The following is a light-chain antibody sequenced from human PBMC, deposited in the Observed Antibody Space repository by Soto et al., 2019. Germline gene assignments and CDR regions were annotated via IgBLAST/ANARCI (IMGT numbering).Light chain of an antibody. CDR2: GAS. Sequence: DVQMTQSPSSVPASVGDRVTITCRASQNIGNWLAWYQQKAGKVPQLLIYGASSLQTGVPSRFNGTRSGPLFTLTINSLQPEDSATYFCQQANMFPFTFGGGTKV. CDR3: QQANMFPFT. CDR1: QNIGNW. J-gene: IGKJ4*01. V-gene: IGKV1-12*02.